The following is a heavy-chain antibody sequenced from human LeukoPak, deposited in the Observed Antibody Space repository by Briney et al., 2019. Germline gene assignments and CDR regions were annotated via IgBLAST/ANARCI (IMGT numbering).Heavy chain of an antibody. CDR2: IWYDGSRI. CDR1: GFTFSSYG. D-gene: IGHD6-13*01. V-gene: IGHV3-33*01. CDR3: ARRGDSSSWLDY. Sequence: GGSLRLSCAASGFTFSSYGMHWVRQAPGKGLEWVAVIWYDGSRIYYADSVKGRFTISRDNSQNTLFLRMDSLRAEDTAVYYCARRGDSSSWLDYWGQGTLVTVSS. J-gene: IGHJ4*02.